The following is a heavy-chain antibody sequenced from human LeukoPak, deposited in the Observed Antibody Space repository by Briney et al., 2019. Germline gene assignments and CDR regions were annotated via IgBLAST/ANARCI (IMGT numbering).Heavy chain of an antibody. D-gene: IGHD5-24*01. J-gene: IGHJ4*02. Sequence: SETLSLTCAVYGGSFSGYYWSWIRQPPGKGLEWIGEINHSGSTNYNPSLKSRVTISVDTSKNQFFLKLSSVTAADTAVYYCAGRDGPYYFDYWGQGTLVTVSS. CDR3: AGRDGPYYFDY. CDR2: INHSGST. V-gene: IGHV4-34*01. CDR1: GGSFSGYY.